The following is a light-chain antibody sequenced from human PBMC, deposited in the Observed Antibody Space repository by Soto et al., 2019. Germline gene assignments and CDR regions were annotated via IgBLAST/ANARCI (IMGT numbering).Light chain of an antibody. CDR3: TGWDESMRGRL. CDR2: RNN. V-gene: IGLV1-47*01. J-gene: IGLJ2*01. CDR1: SSNIESNY. Sequence: QSVLTQPPSASGTPGQRVTISCSGSSSNIESNYVYWYQQLPGTAPRLLIYRNNHRPSGVADRFSGSKSGTSASLAISALRSEDEADYYCTGWDESMRGRLFGGGTKVTVL.